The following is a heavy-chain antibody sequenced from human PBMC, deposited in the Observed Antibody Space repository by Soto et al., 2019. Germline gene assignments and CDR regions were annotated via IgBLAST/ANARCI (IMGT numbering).Heavy chain of an antibody. CDR1: GFTFSSYS. Sequence: GGSLRLSCAASGFTFSSYSMNWVRQAPGKGLEWVSYISSSSSTIYYADSVKGRFTISRDNAKNSLYLQMNSLRDEDTAVYYCERAHERELASAQLDYWGQGTLVNVSS. J-gene: IGHJ4*02. CDR2: ISSSSSTI. V-gene: IGHV3-48*02. D-gene: IGHD1-26*01. CDR3: ERAHERELASAQLDY.